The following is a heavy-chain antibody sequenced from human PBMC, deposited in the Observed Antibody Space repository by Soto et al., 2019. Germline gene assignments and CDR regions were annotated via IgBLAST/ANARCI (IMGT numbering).Heavy chain of an antibody. J-gene: IGHJ6*02. V-gene: IGHV4-31*03. CDR2: IYYSGST. CDR3: ARGWGIPPRDYYGMDV. D-gene: IGHD3-16*01. CDR1: GGSISSGGYY. Sequence: QVRLQESGPGLVKPSQTLSLTCTVSGGSISSGGYYWSWIRQHPGKGMEWIGYIYYSGSTYYNPSLKSRVTISVDTSKNQFSLKLSSVTAADTAVYYCARGWGIPPRDYYGMDVWGQGTTVTVSS.